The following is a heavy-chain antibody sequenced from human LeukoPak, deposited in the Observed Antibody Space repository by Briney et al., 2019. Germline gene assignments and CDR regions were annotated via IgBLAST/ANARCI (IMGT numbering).Heavy chain of an antibody. CDR2: INHSGST. V-gene: IGHV4-34*01. CDR1: GGSFSGYY. J-gene: IGHJ4*02. CDR3: ARWRLLRGYFDY. D-gene: IGHD2-15*01. Sequence: PSETLSLTCAVYGGSFSGYYWSWIRQPPGKGLEWIGEINHSGSTNYNPSLKSRVTISVDTSKNQFYLKLSSVTAADTAVYYCARWRLLRGYFDYWGQGTLVTVSS.